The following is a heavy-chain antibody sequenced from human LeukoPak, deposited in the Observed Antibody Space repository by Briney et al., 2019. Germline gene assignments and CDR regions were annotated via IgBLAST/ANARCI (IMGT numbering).Heavy chain of an antibody. CDR2: INSDGSST. CDR1: GFTFSSYW. CDR3: ARVGGDTAMAIDY. Sequence: GGSLRLSCAASGFTFSSYWMHWVRHAPGKGLVWVSRINSDGSSTNYADSVKGRFTISRDNAKNTLYLQMNSLRAEDTAVYYCARVGGDTAMAIDYWGQGTLVTVSS. D-gene: IGHD5-18*01. V-gene: IGHV3-74*01. J-gene: IGHJ4*02.